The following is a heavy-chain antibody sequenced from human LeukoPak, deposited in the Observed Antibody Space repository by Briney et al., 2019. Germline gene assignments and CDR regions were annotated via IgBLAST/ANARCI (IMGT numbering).Heavy chain of an antibody. J-gene: IGHJ4*02. V-gene: IGHV1-69*13. CDR2: ILPIFGTA. Sequence: SVKLSCKASGGTFSSYAISWVREAPGQGLEWMGGILPIFGTANYAQKFQGRVTITADESTSTAYMELSSLRSEDTAVYYCARAHCSGGSCYSFYLDYWGKGTLVTVSS. D-gene: IGHD2-15*01. CDR1: GGTFSSYA. CDR3: ARAHCSGGSCYSFYLDY.